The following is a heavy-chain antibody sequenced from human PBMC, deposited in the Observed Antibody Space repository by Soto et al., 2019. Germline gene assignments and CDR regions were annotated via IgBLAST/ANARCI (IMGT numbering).Heavy chain of an antibody. V-gene: IGHV1-2*02. Sequence: QVQLVQSGAEVKKPGASVKVSCKASEYTSTDYFIHGVRRALGKGFEWMGWINLKSRGTNYAQKFQGRVTMTRDTSNSTAYMELRGLTSDDTAVYYCARVTLKAGNWFDPWGQGTLVTVSS. CDR1: EYTSTDYF. J-gene: IGHJ5*02. CDR3: ARVTLKAGNWFDP. CDR2: INLKSRGT.